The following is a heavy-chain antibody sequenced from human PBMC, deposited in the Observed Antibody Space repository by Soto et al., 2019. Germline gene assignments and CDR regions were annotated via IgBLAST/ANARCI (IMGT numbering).Heavy chain of an antibody. CDR1: GFTFDDYA. V-gene: IGHV3-9*01. CDR2: ISWNSGSI. J-gene: IGHJ4*02. CDR3: AKVQGPTISSGLFDY. Sequence: GGSLRLSCAASGFTFDDYAMHWVRQAPGKGLEWVSGISWNSGSIGYVDSVKGRFTISRDNAKNSLYLQMNSLRAEDTALYYCAKVQGPTISSGLFDYWGQGTLVTVSS. D-gene: IGHD6-6*01.